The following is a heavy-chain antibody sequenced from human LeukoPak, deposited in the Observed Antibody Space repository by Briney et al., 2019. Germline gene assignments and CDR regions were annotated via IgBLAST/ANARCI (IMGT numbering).Heavy chain of an antibody. CDR2: IVESGGST. Sequence: GGSLRLSCAASGFTFSDYAMTWVRRAPGKGLEWVSAIVESGGSTYADSVKGRFTISRDNSKNTLYLQMNSLRAEDTAVYYCAKDWRYGTSGPDWYFDLWGRGTLVTVSS. CDR1: GFTFSDYA. J-gene: IGHJ2*01. V-gene: IGHV3-23*01. CDR3: AKDWRYGTSGPDWYFDL. D-gene: IGHD1-7*01.